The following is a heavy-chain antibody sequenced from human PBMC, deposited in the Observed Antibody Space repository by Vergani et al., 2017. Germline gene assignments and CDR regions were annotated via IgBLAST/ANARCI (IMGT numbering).Heavy chain of an antibody. CDR1: GGTFSSYT. V-gene: IGHV1-69*02. CDR2: IIPILGIA. J-gene: IGHJ5*02. Sequence: QFQLVQSGAEVKKPGSSVKVSCKASGGTFSSYTISWVRQAPGQGLEWMGRIIPILGIANYAQKVQGRVTITADKSTSTAYMELSSLRSEDTAVDYCARAAAAVPGRFDPWGQGTLVTVSS. D-gene: IGHD6-13*01. CDR3: ARAAAAVPGRFDP.